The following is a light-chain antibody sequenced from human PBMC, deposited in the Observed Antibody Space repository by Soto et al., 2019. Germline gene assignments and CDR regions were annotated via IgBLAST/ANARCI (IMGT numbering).Light chain of an antibody. Sequence: AIQMTQSPSSLAGSVGDRLTITCRASQDIGNDLGWYQQKPGKAPKLLIYAASSLQSGVSSRFSGSGSGTEFTLTISSLQPEDFATYYCLQVFNFPRAFGQVTKVDIK. V-gene: IGKV1-6*02. CDR1: QDIGND. CDR3: LQVFNFPRA. J-gene: IGKJ1*01. CDR2: AAS.